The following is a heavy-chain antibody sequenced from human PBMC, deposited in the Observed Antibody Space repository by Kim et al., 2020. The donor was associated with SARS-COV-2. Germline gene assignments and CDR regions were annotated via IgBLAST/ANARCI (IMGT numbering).Heavy chain of an antibody. D-gene: IGHD2-2*01. CDR3: VTRLTTTSGLDV. CDR2: VTTNGNNYAT. V-gene: IGHV3-73*01. Sequence: GGSLRLSCASSGFTFSGSYMHWVRQASGKGLEWVGRVTTNGNNYATEHAASVRGRFTISSDESKNTAYLQMNSLKNEDTAVYYCVTRLTTTSGLDVWGQGTTVTVSS. CDR1: GFTFSGSY. J-gene: IGHJ6*02.